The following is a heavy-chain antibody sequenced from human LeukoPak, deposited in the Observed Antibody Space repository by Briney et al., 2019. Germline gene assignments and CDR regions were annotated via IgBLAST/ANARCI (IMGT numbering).Heavy chain of an antibody. CDR1: GFIFSSFG. Sequence: GGSLRLSCAASGFIFSSFGMHWVRQAPGKGLEWAAFIRYDGSNKYYADSVKGRFTISRDNSKNTLYLQMNSLRAEDTAVYYCAKDSHYYYDSSGYAYWGQGTLVTVSS. CDR3: AKDSHYYYDSSGYAY. CDR2: IRYDGSNK. D-gene: IGHD3-22*01. V-gene: IGHV3-30*02. J-gene: IGHJ4*02.